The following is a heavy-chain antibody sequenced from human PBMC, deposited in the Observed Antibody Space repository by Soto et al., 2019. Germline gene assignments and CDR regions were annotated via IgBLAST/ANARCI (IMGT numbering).Heavy chain of an antibody. CDR2: ISYDGNNK. CDR1: GIPFSAEA. Sequence: QVQLVESGGGVVQPGNSLRLSCAGSGIPFSAEAMHWVRQAPGKGLEWVAAISYDGNNKNHADSVKGRFTVSRDNSKNTLYLQIYCLRPEDTAVYYCARDYSSGWCLVYWGQGRLVTVSS. V-gene: IGHV3-30-3*01. CDR3: ARDYSSGWCLVY. D-gene: IGHD6-13*01. J-gene: IGHJ4*02.